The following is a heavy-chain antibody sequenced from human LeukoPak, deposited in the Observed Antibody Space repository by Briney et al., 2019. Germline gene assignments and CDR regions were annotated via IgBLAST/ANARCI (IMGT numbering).Heavy chain of an antibody. CDR2: FDPEDGET. Sequence: SVKVSCKVSGYTLTKLSMHWVRQAPGKGLEWMGGFDPEDGETIYAQKFQGRVTMTEDTSTDTAYMELSSLRSEDTAVYYCATVPKPYYYDRSGYLDYWGQGTLVTVSS. J-gene: IGHJ4*02. CDR3: ATVPKPYYYDRSGYLDY. D-gene: IGHD3-22*01. V-gene: IGHV1-24*01. CDR1: GYTLTKLS.